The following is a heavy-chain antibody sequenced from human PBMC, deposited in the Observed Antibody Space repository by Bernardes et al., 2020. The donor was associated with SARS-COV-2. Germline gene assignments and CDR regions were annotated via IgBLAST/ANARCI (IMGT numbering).Heavy chain of an antibody. V-gene: IGHV3-74*01. CDR3: AREGPKADFDY. J-gene: IGHJ4*02. Sequence: GSLRLSCAASGFTFSNYWMHWVRQAPGKGLVWVSRINSDGSITSYADSVKGRFTISRDNAKNTLYLQMNSLRADDTAVYYCAREGPKADFDYWGQGTLVTVSS. CDR1: GFTFSNYW. CDR2: INSDGSIT.